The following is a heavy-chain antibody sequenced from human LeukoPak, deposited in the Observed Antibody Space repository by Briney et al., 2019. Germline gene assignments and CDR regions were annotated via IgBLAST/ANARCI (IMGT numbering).Heavy chain of an antibody. CDR3: ARGPMYYYDSSGYLDAFDI. J-gene: IGHJ3*02. CDR1: GGSINNGGYY. CDR2: IYYSGSS. Sequence: SETLSLTCTVSGGSINNGGYYWSWIRQHPGKGLEWIGYIYYSGSSYYNPSLRSRVTISVDTSKNHFSLKLSSVTAADTAVYYCARGPMYYYDSSGYLDAFDIWGQGTMVTVSS. V-gene: IGHV4-31*03. D-gene: IGHD3-22*01.